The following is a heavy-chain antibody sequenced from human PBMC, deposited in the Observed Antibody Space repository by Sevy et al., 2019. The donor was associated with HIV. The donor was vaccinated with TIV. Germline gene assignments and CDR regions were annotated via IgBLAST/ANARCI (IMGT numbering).Heavy chain of an antibody. CDR3: VRDRTHSIQLWPYYYYYGMDV. Sequence: GGSLRLSCAASGFTFSSYWMSWVRQAPGKGLEWVANIKQDGSEKYYVDSVKGRFTISRDNAKNSLYLQMNSLRAEDTAVYYCVRDRTHSIQLWPYYYYYGMDVWGQGTTVTVSS. V-gene: IGHV3-7*01. J-gene: IGHJ6*02. D-gene: IGHD5-18*01. CDR2: IKQDGSEK. CDR1: GFTFSSYW.